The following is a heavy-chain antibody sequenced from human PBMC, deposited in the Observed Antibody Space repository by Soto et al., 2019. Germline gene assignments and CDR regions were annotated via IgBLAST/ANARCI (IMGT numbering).Heavy chain of an antibody. D-gene: IGHD5-18*01. CDR2: IYHSGRT. J-gene: IGHJ4*02. Sequence: TSETLSLTCAVSGYSVTSGYYWGWIRQPPGKGLEWIGNIYHSGRTYSNPPLKSRVTISLDTSKNQFSLRLSSVTAADTAVYYCANGYTYGQIDYWGQGTLVTVYS. CDR3: ANGYTYGQIDY. V-gene: IGHV4-38-2*01. CDR1: GYSVTSGYY.